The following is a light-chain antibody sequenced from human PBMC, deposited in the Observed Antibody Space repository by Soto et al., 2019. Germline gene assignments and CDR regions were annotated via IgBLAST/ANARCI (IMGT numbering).Light chain of an antibody. CDR1: QGINIF. CDR2: AAS. J-gene: IGKJ4*01. V-gene: IGKV1-9*01. CDR3: QQANSFPLT. Sequence: DIQLTQSPSFLSASVGDRVTITCRASQGINIFLAWFQQKPGKAPNLLISAASTLQSGVPSRFSGSGSETEFTLTITSLQPEDSATYYCQQANSFPLTFGGGTKVDI.